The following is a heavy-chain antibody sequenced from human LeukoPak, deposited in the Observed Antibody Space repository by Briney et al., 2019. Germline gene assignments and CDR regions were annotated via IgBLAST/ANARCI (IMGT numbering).Heavy chain of an antibody. CDR2: IFYSGST. D-gene: IGHD2-21*01. CDR3: AGGVLPAYYGLDV. Sequence: PSQTLSLTCTVSGGSISSGDYYWSWIRQLPGKGLEWIGYIFYSGSTYYNPSLKSRIIISVDTSKNQFSLKLSSVTAADSAVYYCAGGVLPAYYGLDVWGQGTTVTVSS. V-gene: IGHV4-31*03. J-gene: IGHJ6*02. CDR1: GGSISSGDYY.